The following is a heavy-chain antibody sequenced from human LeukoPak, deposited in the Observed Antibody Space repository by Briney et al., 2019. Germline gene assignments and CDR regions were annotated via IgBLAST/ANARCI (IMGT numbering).Heavy chain of an antibody. CDR1: GGSISTYY. V-gene: IGHV4-59*01. CDR3: ARGGAARLHFQN. CDR2: IYHSGST. Sequence: SETLSLTCTVSGGSISTYYWNWIRQPPGKGLEWIGYIYHSGSTNYNPSLQSRVTISVDTSKNQFSLNLNSVAAADTAVYYCARGGAARLHFQNWGQGTLVTVSS. J-gene: IGHJ1*01. D-gene: IGHD6-6*01.